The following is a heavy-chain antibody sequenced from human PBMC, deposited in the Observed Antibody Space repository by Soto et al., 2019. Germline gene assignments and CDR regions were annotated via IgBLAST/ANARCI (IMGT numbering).Heavy chain of an antibody. J-gene: IGHJ6*03. Sequence: QVQLVQSGAEVKKPGASVKVSCKASGYTFTSYYMHWVRQAPGQGLEWMGIINPSGGSTSYAQKFQGRVTMPRDTSTSTVYMELSSLRSEDTAVYYCARGGTTYYYGSGQDYYYMDVWGKGTTVTVSS. D-gene: IGHD3-10*01. V-gene: IGHV1-46*03. CDR2: INPSGGST. CDR3: ARGGTTYYYGSGQDYYYMDV. CDR1: GYTFTSYY.